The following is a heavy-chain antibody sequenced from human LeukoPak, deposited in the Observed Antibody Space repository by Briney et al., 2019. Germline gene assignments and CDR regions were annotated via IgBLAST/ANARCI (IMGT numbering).Heavy chain of an antibody. Sequence: GGSLRLSCTASGFTFGDYAMSCFRQAPGKGLEWVGFIRSKAYGGTTEYAAAVKGRFTISRDDSQLIAYLQMNSLKTEDTPVHYCTRDHFFPPYHWFDPLGQGTLGTVS. J-gene: IGHJ5*02. V-gene: IGHV3-49*03. CDR3: TRDHFFPPYHWFDP. D-gene: IGHD3-3*02. CDR2: IRSKAYGGTT. CDR1: GFTFGDYA.